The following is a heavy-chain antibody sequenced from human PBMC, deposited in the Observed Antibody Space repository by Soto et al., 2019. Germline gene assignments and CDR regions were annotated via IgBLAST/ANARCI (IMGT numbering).Heavy chain of an antibody. Sequence: SVKVSCKASGGTFSSYAISWVRQAPGQGLEWMGGIIPIFGTANYAQKFQGRVTITADKSTSTAYMELSSLRSEDTAVYYCASHPGPYGDYDDYWGQGTLVTVSS. CDR2: IIPIFGTA. CDR1: GGTFSSYA. D-gene: IGHD4-17*01. J-gene: IGHJ4*02. CDR3: ASHPGPYGDYDDY. V-gene: IGHV1-69*06.